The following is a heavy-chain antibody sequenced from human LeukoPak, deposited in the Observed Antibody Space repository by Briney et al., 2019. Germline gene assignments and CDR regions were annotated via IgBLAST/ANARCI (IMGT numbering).Heavy chain of an antibody. V-gene: IGHV3-23*01. J-gene: IGHJ4*02. CDR2: ISGSGGST. D-gene: IGHD6-13*01. CDR1: GFTFSSYA. Sequence: GSLRLSCAASGFTFSSYAMSWVRQAPGKGLEWVSAISGSGGSTYYADSVKGRFTISRDNSKNTLYLRMNSLRAEDTAVYYCAKETLYSSSWYYFDYWGQGTLVTVSS. CDR3: AKETLYSSSWYYFDY.